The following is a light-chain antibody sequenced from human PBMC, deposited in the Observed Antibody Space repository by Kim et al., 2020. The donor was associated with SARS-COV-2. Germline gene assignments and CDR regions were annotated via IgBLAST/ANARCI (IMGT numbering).Light chain of an antibody. CDR1: QSISSW. J-gene: IGKJ2*03. Sequence: SASVGDRVTITCPASQSISSWLAWYQQKPGKAPKLLISMASSLESGVPSRFSGSGSGTEFTLTIISLQPDDFATYFCQQYNYYPYSFAQGTKLEI. V-gene: IGKV1-5*03. CDR2: MAS. CDR3: QQYNYYPYS.